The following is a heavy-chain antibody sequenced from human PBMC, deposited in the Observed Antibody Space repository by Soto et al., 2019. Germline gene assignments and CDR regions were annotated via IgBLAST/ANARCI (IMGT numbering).Heavy chain of an antibody. V-gene: IGHV3-23*01. CDR3: AKVRRAGGNYGFYSDF. D-gene: IGHD1-7*01. CDR2: SSDTGAGT. Sequence: EVQLLESGGGLVQPGGSLRLSCAASGFTFSSYGMTWVRQAPGKGLEWVSFSSDTGAGTYYADSVKGRFTISRDNSKNTLYLQMTSLRADDTAVYYCAKVRRAGGNYGFYSDFWGQGALVIVSS. CDR1: GFTFSSYG. J-gene: IGHJ4*02.